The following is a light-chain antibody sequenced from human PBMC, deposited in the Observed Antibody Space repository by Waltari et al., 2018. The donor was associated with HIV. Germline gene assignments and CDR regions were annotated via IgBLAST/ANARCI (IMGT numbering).Light chain of an antibody. CDR1: DNITTF. V-gene: IGKV1-33*01. CDR2: GSS. CDR3: QHLDSLGALS. J-gene: IGKJ4*01. Sequence: IQMTQSPSSLSASVGDKVTITCQASDNITTFLNWFHQKSGQAPKLLINGSSNLQRGVSPSFSGGGFGTQFTFTINSLQPEDVGTYYWQHLDSLGALSFGGGTKVDI.